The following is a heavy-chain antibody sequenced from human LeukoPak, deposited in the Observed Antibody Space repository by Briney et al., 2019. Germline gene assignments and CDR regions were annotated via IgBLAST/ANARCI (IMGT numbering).Heavy chain of an antibody. CDR1: GFSLSNYG. D-gene: IGHD1-14*01. CDR3: ARDHRPEIQYYYMDV. J-gene: IGHJ6*03. Sequence: PGGSLRLSCAASGFSLSNYGIHWVRQAPGKGLGWVAALLYDGNTKHYADSVRGRFTISRDISKNTFYVQMNSLTAEDTAVYYCARDHRPEIQYYYMDVWGKGTTVAVSS. V-gene: IGHV3-33*01. CDR2: LLYDGNTK.